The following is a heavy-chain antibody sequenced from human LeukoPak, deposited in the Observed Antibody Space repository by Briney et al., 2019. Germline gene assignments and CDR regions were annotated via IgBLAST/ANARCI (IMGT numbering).Heavy chain of an antibody. J-gene: IGHJ4*02. D-gene: IGHD1-14*01. V-gene: IGHV3-53*01. CDR1: GLTVNSNY. Sequence: GGSLRLSCAASGLTVNSNYMNWVRQAPGKGLEWVSVIYKGGSIYYADSVKGRLTISGDNSKNTLYLQMNSLRAEDTAVYYCASRGPAYYFDYWGQGTLVTVSS. CDR2: IYKGGSI. CDR3: ASRGPAYYFDY.